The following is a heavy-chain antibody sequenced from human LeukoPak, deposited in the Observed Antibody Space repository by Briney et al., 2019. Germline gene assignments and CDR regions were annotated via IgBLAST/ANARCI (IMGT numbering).Heavy chain of an antibody. CDR3: AREAAAGPFDY. CDR2: INPSGGST. J-gene: IGHJ4*02. CDR1: GYTFTSYY. V-gene: IGHV1-46*01. D-gene: IGHD6-13*01. Sequence: ASVKVSCRASGYTFTSYYMHWVRQAPGQGLEWMGIINPSGGSTSYAQKFQGRVTMTKDTSTSTVYMELSSLRSEDTAVYYCAREAAAGPFDYWGQGTLVTVSS.